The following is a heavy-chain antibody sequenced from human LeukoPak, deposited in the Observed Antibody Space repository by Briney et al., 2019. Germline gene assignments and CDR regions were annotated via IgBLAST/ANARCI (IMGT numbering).Heavy chain of an antibody. D-gene: IGHD4-11*01. V-gene: IGHV3-7*05. CDR1: GFTFSSYW. Sequence: GGSLRLSCAASGFTFSSYWMSWVRQAPGKGLEWVANIKQDGSEKYYVDSVKGRFTISRDNAKNSLYLQMNSLRAEDTAVYYCASTVAGATSIIDYWGQGTLVTVSS. CDR3: ASTVAGATSIIDY. J-gene: IGHJ4*02. CDR2: IKQDGSEK.